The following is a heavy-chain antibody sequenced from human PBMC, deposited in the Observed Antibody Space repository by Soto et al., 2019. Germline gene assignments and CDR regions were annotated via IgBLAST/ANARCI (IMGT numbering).Heavy chain of an antibody. V-gene: IGHV1-3*01. Sequence: ASVKVSCKASGYTFTSYAMHWVRQAPGQRLEWMGWINAGNGNTKYSQKFQGRVTITRDTSASTAYMELSSLRSEDTAVYYCARGLLYYDTPGAFDIWGQGTMVTVSS. CDR3: ARGLLYYDTPGAFDI. J-gene: IGHJ3*02. CDR2: INAGNGNT. CDR1: GYTFTSYA. D-gene: IGHD3-22*01.